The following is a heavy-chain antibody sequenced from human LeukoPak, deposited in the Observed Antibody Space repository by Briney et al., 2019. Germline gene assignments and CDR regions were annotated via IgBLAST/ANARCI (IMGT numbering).Heavy chain of an antibody. CDR3: ARPNITSYYDSRGYDAFDV. CDR1: GYRFNAYW. V-gene: IGHV5-51*01. Sequence: GESLKISCKGSGYRFNAYWIAWVRQMPGKGLEWMGIIYPDDSDTRYSPSFQGQVTISADKSVRTAYLQWSSLKATDTAMYYCARPNITSYYDSRGYDAFDVWGQGTMVTVSS. CDR2: IYPDDSDT. J-gene: IGHJ3*01. D-gene: IGHD3-22*01.